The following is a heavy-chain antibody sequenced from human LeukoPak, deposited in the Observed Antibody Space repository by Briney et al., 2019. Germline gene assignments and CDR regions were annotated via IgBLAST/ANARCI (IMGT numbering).Heavy chain of an antibody. J-gene: IGHJ6*03. CDR1: SGSISSSSYY. CDR2: INHSGST. CDR3: ARAGRYYDFWTGPYYYYYYMDV. D-gene: IGHD3-3*01. V-gene: IGHV4-39*07. Sequence: QPSETLSLTCTVSSGSISSSSYYWSWIRQPPGKGLEWIGEINHSGSTNYNPSLKSRVTISVDTSKNQFSLKLSSVTAADTAVYYCARAGRYYDFWTGPYYYYYYMDVWGKGTTVTVSS.